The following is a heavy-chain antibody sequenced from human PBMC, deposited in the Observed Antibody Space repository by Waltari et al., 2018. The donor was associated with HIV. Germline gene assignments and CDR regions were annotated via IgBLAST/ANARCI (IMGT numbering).Heavy chain of an antibody. CDR3: VKEHQYSHTWYSYYGMDV. V-gene: IGHV3-23*01. CDR1: GFTFSNYS. J-gene: IGHJ6*02. D-gene: IGHD6-13*01. CDR2: ISGSAYST. Sequence: EVQLLESGGGLVQPGGSLRPPCAASGFTFSNYSMRWVRQPPGKGLEWVSAISGSAYSTYYAESVKGRFTISRDNSKNKLYLQMNSLRAEDTAVYFCVKEHQYSHTWYSYYGMDVWGQGTTVTVSS.